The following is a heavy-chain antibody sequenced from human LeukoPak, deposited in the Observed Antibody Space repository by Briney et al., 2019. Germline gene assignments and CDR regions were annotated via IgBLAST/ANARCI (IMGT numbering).Heavy chain of an antibody. CDR2: LSGSGDGT. CDR1: GFTFSTYA. CDR3: AKGGPQLYYDSSGYYFLDY. J-gene: IGHJ4*02. V-gene: IGHV3-23*01. Sequence: GGSLRLSCAASGFTFSTYAMSWVRQAPGKGLEWVSALSGSGDGTYHAESVKGRFTMSRDNSKNMLYLQMDSLRAEDTAVYYCAKGGPQLYYDSSGYYFLDYWGQGTLVTVSS. D-gene: IGHD3-22*01.